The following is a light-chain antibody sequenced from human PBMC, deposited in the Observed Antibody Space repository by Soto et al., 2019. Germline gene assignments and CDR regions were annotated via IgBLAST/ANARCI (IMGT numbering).Light chain of an antibody. Sequence: DIQMTQSPSTLSASVGDRVAITCRASDNIVHWVAWYQQKPGKAPKLLIYKAANLADEVPSRFAGSGSGTDFTLTITRLQPDDFATYYCQQYNSYPTFGQGTRLE. CDR2: KAA. CDR1: DNIVHW. J-gene: IGKJ5*01. CDR3: QQYNSYPT. V-gene: IGKV1-5*03.